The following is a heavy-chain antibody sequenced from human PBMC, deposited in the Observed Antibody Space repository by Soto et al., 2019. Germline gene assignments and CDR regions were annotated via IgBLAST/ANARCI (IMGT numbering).Heavy chain of an antibody. V-gene: IGHV4-34*01. CDR2: INHSGST. J-gene: IGHJ4*02. CDR3: ASVSTAKNPYDY. Sequence: PSETLYLSCGVYGGSFSGYYWSWIRQPPGKGLEWIGEINHSGSTNYNPSLKSRVTISVDTSKNQFSLKLSSVTAADTAVYYCASVSTAKNPYDYWGQGTLVTVSS. D-gene: IGHD2-21*02. CDR1: GGSFSGYY.